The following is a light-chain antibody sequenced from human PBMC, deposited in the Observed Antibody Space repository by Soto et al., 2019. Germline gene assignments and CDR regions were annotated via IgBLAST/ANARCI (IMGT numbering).Light chain of an antibody. CDR1: QSINSW. J-gene: IGKJ3*01. Sequence: IQMTQSPSALSASIGDRVTITCRASQSINSWLAWYQQKPGKAPKLLIYKASTLESGVPSRFSGSGSGAEFTLTISCLQPDDFATYYCQHYNSYSEFSFGPVANV. CDR3: QHYNSYSEFS. V-gene: IGKV1-5*03. CDR2: KAS.